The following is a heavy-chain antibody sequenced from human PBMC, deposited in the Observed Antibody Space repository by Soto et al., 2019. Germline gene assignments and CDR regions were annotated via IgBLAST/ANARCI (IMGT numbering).Heavy chain of an antibody. D-gene: IGHD2-2*01. CDR3: ARARFCTSTSCYHYFDF. Sequence: LSLTCTVSGGSISSSSWSWIRQPPGRGLEWIGYIYNNGRTDYDPSLKSRVTISVDTSKNHFSLKLSSVTPADTAVYYCARARFCTSTSCYHYFDFWGQGTLVTVSS. J-gene: IGHJ4*02. V-gene: IGHV4-59*01. CDR2: IYNNGRT. CDR1: GGSISSSS.